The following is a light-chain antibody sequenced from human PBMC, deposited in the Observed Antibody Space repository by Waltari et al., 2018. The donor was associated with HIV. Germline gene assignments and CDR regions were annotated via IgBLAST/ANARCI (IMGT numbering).Light chain of an antibody. Sequence: QSVLTQPASVSGAPGQRVTISCTGSSSNIGSTYTVSWYRQLPGTAPRLLIYVNDLRPSGVPDRFSGSKSGSSASLAITGLQADDEAVYYCQSYDTSLSGSMVFGAGTKLTVL. V-gene: IGLV1-40*01. CDR1: SSNIGSTYT. J-gene: IGLJ2*01. CDR2: VND. CDR3: QSYDTSLSGSMV.